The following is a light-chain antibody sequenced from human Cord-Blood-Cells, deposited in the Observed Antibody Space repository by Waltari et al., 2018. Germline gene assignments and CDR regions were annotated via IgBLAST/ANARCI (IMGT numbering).Light chain of an antibody. CDR2: EGS. CDR3: CSYAGSSTYYV. V-gene: IGLV2-23*01. Sequence: QSALTHPAPVSGSPGQSHTTSCTGTRSAVRTYNLVSWYQQHPGKAPKLMIYEGSKRPSGVSNRFSGSKSGNKASLTISGLQAEDEADYYCCSYAGSSTYYVFGTGTKVTVL. CDR1: RSAVRTYNL. J-gene: IGLJ1*01.